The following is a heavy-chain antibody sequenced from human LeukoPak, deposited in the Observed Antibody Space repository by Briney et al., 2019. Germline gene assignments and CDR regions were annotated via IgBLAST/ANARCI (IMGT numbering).Heavy chain of an antibody. Sequence: KXSCXASEXTFTYNHIHWGRQAPGQGVEWMGAVYATGGTTINTQNFQGRVTMTRDTSTGTVYMELSSLRFEDTAMYYCATEAPRSYYFDYWGQGILVTVSS. CDR2: VYATGGTT. CDR1: EXTFTYNH. CDR3: ATEAPRSYYFDY. J-gene: IGHJ4*02. V-gene: IGHV1-46*01.